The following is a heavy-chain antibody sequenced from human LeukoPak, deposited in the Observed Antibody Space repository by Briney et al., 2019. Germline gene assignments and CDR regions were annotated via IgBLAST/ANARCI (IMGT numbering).Heavy chain of an antibody. CDR2: ISSSGSTI. Sequence: GGSLRLSCAASGFTFSDYYMSWIRQAPGKGLEWVSYISSSGSTIYYADSVKGRFTISRDNAKNSLYLQMNSLRAEDTAVYYCARDLPITMIVAQYSGGIDVWGQGTTVTVSS. CDR1: GFTFSDYY. CDR3: ARDLPITMIVAQYSGGIDV. J-gene: IGHJ6*02. V-gene: IGHV3-11*01. D-gene: IGHD3-22*01.